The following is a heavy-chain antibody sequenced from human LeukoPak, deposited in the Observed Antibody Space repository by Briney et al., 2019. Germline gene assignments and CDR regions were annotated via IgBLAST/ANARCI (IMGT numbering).Heavy chain of an antibody. D-gene: IGHD5-18*01. V-gene: IGHV4-39*01. J-gene: IGHJ4*02. CDR3: ARHLSGSAMMHYFDY. Sequence: YNPSLKSRVSISVDTSKNHISLKLFSLTGADTVLYYCARHLSGSAMMHYFDYWGQGNLVTVSS.